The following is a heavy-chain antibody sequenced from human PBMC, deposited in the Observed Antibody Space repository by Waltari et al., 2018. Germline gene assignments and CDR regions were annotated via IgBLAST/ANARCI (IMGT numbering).Heavy chain of an antibody. D-gene: IGHD1-26*01. J-gene: IGHJ4*02. CDR2: IIPILGIA. V-gene: IGHV1-69*04. CDR1: GYTLTELS. CDR3: ARPRIVGATSPFDY. Sequence: QVQLVQSGAEVKKPGASVKVSCKVSGYTLTELSMPWVRQAPGKGLEWMGRIIPILGIANYAQKFQGRVTITADKSTSTAYMELSSLRSEDTAVYYCARPRIVGATSPFDYWGQGTLVTVSS.